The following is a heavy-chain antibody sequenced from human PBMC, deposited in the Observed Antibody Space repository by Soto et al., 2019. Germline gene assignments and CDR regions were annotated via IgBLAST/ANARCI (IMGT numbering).Heavy chain of an antibody. CDR1: GFTFSSYS. CDR2: ISSSSSYI. CDR3: ARVKGTGTTLVGWFDP. Sequence: EVQLVESGGGLVKPGGSLKLSCAASGFTFSSYSMNWVRQAPGKGLEWVSSISSSSSYIYYADSVKGRFTISRDNAKNSLYLQMNSLRAEDTAVYYCARVKGTGTTLVGWFDPWGQGTLVTVSS. J-gene: IGHJ5*02. D-gene: IGHD1-7*01. V-gene: IGHV3-21*01.